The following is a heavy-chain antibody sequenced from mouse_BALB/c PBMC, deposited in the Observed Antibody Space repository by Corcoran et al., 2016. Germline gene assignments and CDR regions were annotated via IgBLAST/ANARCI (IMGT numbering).Heavy chain of an antibody. V-gene: IGHV9-1*02. CDR2: INTYTGEP. CDR1: GYTITTYG. CDR3: ATDGYAFAY. Sequence: QIKLVQYGTELKKPGGTVKITCKAAGYTITTYGMNWVKKATGKVVQGMGWINTYTGEPTYADDFKGRFAFSLETSASTAYLQINNLKNEDMATYFCATDGYAFAYWGQGTLVTVSA. J-gene: IGHJ3*01. D-gene: IGHD1-2*01.